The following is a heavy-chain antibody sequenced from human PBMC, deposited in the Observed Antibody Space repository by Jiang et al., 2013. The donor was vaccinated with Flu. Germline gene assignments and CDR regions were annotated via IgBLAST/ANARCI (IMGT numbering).Heavy chain of an antibody. CDR2: INHSGST. Sequence: LLKPSETLSLTCAVYGGSFSGYYWSWIRQPPGKGLEWIGEINHSGSTNYNPSLKSRVTISVDTSKNQFSLKLSSVTAADTAVYYCARLVVAATLRDDAFDIWGQGTMVTVSS. J-gene: IGHJ3*02. CDR3: ARLVVAATLRDDAFDI. D-gene: IGHD2-15*01. CDR1: GGSFSGYY. V-gene: IGHV4-34*01.